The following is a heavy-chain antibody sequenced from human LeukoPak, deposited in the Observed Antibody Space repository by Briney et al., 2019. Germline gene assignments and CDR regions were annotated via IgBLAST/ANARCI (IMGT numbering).Heavy chain of an antibody. CDR3: ARHPSGSSFDY. CDR1: GGSIRSSSYY. CDR2: IHYTGST. J-gene: IGHJ4*02. D-gene: IGHD1-26*01. V-gene: IGHV4-39*01. Sequence: SETLSLTCSVSGGSIRSSSYYWGWIRQPPGKGLEWIGTIHYTGSTCYTPSLKSRVTVSVDTSNNQFSLKVSSVTAADTAVYYCARHPSGSSFDYWGQGTLVAVSS.